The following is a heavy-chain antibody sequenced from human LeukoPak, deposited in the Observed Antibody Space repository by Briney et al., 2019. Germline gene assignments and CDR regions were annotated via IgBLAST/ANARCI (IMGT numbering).Heavy chain of an antibody. V-gene: IGHV3-15*01. J-gene: IGHJ4*02. Sequence: GGSLRLSCAASGSAFSNAWMSWMGWVRQAPGKGLEWVGLTKIKTDDGTPDYAALVKGRFTISRDDSKNTVYLEMNSLETEDTAVYYCISGGGTADYWGQGTLVSVSS. CDR3: ISGGGTADY. CDR2: TKIKTDDGTP. D-gene: IGHD1-1*01. CDR1: GSAFSNAW.